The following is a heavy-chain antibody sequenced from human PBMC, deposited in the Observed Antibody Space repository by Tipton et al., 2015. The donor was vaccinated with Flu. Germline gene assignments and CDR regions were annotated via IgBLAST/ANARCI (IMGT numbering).Heavy chain of an antibody. D-gene: IGHD5-18*01. J-gene: IGHJ4*02. Sequence: AVSGFSVSSYAMTWVRQAPGKGLEWVSAISGGGASTYYADSVKGRFTISRDNSKNTLYLQMNSLRAEDTAVYYCAKREFLGYAYGPFYFDLWGQGSLVTVSS. CDR2: ISGGGAST. CDR3: AKREFLGYAYGPFYFDL. V-gene: IGHV3-23*01. CDR1: GFSVSSYA.